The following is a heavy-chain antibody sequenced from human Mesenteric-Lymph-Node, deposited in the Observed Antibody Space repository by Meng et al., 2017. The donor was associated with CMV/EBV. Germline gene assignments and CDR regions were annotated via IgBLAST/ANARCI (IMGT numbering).Heavy chain of an antibody. V-gene: IGHV1-8*02. D-gene: IGHD6-19*01. Sequence: QEQLVQSGAEVKKPGASVKVSCKASGYTFTSFDINWVRQATGQGPEWMGWMNPNSGNTGYAQKFQGRVTLTRDTFISTAYTELSSLRSEDTAVYYCARGPSYSSGFPDCWGQGTLVTVSS. CDR1: GYTFTSFD. CDR2: MNPNSGNT. J-gene: IGHJ4*02. CDR3: ARGPSYSSGFPDC.